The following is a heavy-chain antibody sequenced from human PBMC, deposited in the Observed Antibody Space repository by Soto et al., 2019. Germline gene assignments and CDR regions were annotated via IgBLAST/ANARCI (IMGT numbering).Heavy chain of an antibody. J-gene: IGHJ5*02. Sequence: ASVKVSCKASGGTFSSYAISWVRQAPGQGLEWMGGIIPIFGTANYAQKFQGRVTITADESTSTAYMELSSLRSEDTAVYYCARAVITMVRGVIIENWFDPWGQGTLVTVSS. V-gene: IGHV1-69*13. CDR2: IIPIFGTA. D-gene: IGHD3-10*01. CDR1: GGTFSSYA. CDR3: ARAVITMVRGVIIENWFDP.